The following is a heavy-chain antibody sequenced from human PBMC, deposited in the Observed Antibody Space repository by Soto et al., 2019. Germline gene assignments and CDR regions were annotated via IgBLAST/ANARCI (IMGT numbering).Heavy chain of an antibody. J-gene: IGHJ5*02. V-gene: IGHV4-30-4*01. CDR3: VRDGSKSLRDWFDP. Sequence: PSETLSLTCSVSGGSISSGYYYWSWIRQPPGKGLEWIGRVYATGTTDYNPSLRSRVAMSVDISKKTFSLRLRSVTGADSGVYYCVRDGSKSLRDWFDPWGQGILVTVSS. CDR2: VYATGTT. CDR1: GGSISSGYYY.